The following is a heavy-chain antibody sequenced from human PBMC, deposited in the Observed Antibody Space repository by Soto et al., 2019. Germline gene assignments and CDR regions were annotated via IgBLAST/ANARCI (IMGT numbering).Heavy chain of an antibody. CDR1: GFTFSSSW. CDR2: IKQDGSEK. Sequence: EVQLVESGGGLVRPGGSLRLSCAASGFTFSSSWMSWVRQAPAKGLEWVANIKQDGSEKYYLDSVKGRFTISRDNAKNSLYLQMNSLRAEDTAVYYCFRGYSRTSREAFDIWGQGTMVTVSS. D-gene: IGHD6-13*01. CDR3: FRGYSRTSREAFDI. V-gene: IGHV3-7*01. J-gene: IGHJ3*02.